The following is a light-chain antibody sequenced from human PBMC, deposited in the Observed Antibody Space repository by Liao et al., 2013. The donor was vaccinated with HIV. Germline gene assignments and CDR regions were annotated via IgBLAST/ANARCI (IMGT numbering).Light chain of an antibody. CDR2: QDS. CDR3: QARDLSTAV. Sequence: SYELTQPPSVSVSPGQTASITCSGDKLGYKYVFWYQQKPGQSPVVVIYQDSKRPSGIPERFSGSNSGNTATLTISGTQAMDEADYYCQARDLSTAVFGTGTKVTVL. V-gene: IGLV3-1*01. J-gene: IGLJ1*01. CDR1: KLGYKY.